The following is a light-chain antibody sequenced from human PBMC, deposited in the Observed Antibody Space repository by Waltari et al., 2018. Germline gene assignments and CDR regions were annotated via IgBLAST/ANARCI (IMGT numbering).Light chain of an antibody. CDR1: TSNTRTHY. V-gene: IGLV1-47*01. J-gene: IGLJ3*02. CDR3: AAWDDSLRAWV. CDR2: RNT. Sequence: QPVLIQPPSASETPGPRVTISLSGSTSNTRTHYVCWYQHLPGTAPELLIYRNTQRPSGVPDRFSGSKSDTSASLAISGLRSEDEADYYCAAWDDSLRAWVFGGGTKLTVL.